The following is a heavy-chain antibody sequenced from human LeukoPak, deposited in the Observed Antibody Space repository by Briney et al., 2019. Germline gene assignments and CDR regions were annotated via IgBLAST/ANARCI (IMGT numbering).Heavy chain of an antibody. CDR1: GFTFSNYA. D-gene: IGHD6-19*01. Sequence: PGGSLILSGAGSGFTFSNYAMSWVRQVQGRGLEGGLTTNSRGDSTYDADTVKGRFTIPRDNSKNSLYLQMNSVRAEDTAVYYCAKGPRPDITVAHTVEKWGQGTLVTVSS. CDR2: TNSRGDST. V-gene: IGHV3-23*01. J-gene: IGHJ4*02. CDR3: AKGPRPDITVAHTVEK.